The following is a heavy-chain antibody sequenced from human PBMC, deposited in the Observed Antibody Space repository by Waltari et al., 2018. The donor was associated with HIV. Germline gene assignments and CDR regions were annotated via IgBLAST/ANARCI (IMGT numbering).Heavy chain of an antibody. V-gene: IGHV3-30*04. CDR3: ASSMVRGVIMPLD. D-gene: IGHD3-10*01. J-gene: IGHJ4*02. CDR1: GFTFSSYA. Sequence: QVQLVESGGGVVQPGRSLRLSCAASGFTFSSYAMHWVRQAPGKGREWVAVISYDGSNKYYADSVKGRFTISRDNSKNTLYLQMNSLRAEDTAVYYCASSMVRGVIMPLDWGQGTLVTVSS. CDR2: ISYDGSNK.